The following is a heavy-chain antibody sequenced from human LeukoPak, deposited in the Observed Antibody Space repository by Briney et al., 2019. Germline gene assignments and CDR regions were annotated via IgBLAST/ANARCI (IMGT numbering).Heavy chain of an antibody. Sequence: SETLCLTCTVSGGSISSSSYYWGWIRQPPGKGLEWIGSIYYSGSTYYNPSLKSRVTISVDTSKNQFSLKLSSVTAADTAVYYCARDPRPHRRYYFDYWGQGTLVTVSS. V-gene: IGHV4-39*07. CDR1: GGSISSSSYY. D-gene: IGHD3-10*01. J-gene: IGHJ4*02. CDR3: ARDPRPHRRYYFDY. CDR2: IYYSGST.